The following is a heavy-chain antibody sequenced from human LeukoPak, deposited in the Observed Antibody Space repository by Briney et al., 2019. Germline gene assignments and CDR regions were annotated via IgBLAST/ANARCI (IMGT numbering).Heavy chain of an antibody. D-gene: IGHD2-15*01. CDR1: GFTFRRYW. Sequence: GGSLRLSCAASGFTFRRYWMHWVRQGPGKGLVWVSRINSDGSSTSYADSVKGRFTISRDNAKNTRYLQMNSLRAEDTAVYYCAREYSTGFDPWGQGTLVTVSS. CDR3: AREYSTGFDP. V-gene: IGHV3-74*01. CDR2: INSDGSST. J-gene: IGHJ5*02.